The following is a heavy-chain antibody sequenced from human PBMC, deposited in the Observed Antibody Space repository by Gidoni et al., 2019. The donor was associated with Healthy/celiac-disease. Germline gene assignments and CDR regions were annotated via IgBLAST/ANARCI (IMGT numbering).Heavy chain of an antibody. CDR2: ISWNSGSI. CDR1: GFPFDDYA. V-gene: IGHV3-9*01. D-gene: IGHD5-12*01. J-gene: IGHJ4*02. CDR3: AKEGDGYNRRFDY. Sequence: FQLVDSRGGLVQPGRYLRLSFSASGFPFDDYAMHWVRQAPGKGVEWVSGISWNSGSIGYADSVKGRFTISRDNAKNSLYLQMNSLRAEDTALYYCAKEGDGYNRRFDYWGQGTLVTVSS.